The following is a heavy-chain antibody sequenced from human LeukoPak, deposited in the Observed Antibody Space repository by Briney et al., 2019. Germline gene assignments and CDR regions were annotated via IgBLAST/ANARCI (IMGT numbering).Heavy chain of an antibody. CDR1: GGSVSSDNFY. V-gene: IGHV4-61*10. CDR3: ASHKHNWNYAGAFDI. J-gene: IGHJ3*02. D-gene: IGHD1-7*01. Sequence: SETLSLTCTVSGGSVSSDNFYWNWLRQPAGKGLEWIGRIHSSGDTNYNPSLKSRVTVSVDVSKNHFSLKLSSVTAADTAVYYCASHKHNWNYAGAFDIWGQGTMVTVSS. CDR2: IHSSGDT.